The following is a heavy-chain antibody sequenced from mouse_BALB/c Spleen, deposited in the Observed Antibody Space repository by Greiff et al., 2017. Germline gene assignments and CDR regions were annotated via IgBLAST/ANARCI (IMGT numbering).Heavy chain of an antibody. CDR2: INPSTGYT. J-gene: IGHJ2*01. V-gene: IGHV1-7*01. D-gene: IGHD3-1*01. CDR1: GYTFTSYW. Sequence: VHLVESGAELAKPGASVKMSCKASGYTFTSYWMHWVKQRPGQGLEWIGYINPSTGYTEYNQKFKDKATLTADKSSSTAYMQLSSLTSEDSAVYYCARSGLQDYWGQGTTRTVSS. CDR3: ARSGLQDY.